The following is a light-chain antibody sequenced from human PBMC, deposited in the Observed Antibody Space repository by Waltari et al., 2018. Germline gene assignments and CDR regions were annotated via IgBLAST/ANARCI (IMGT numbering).Light chain of an antibody. V-gene: IGKV3-20*01. Sequence: EIVLTQSPGTLSLSPGERATLSCRASQSVRNDYLAWYQQKPGQAPRLLIYGASSRATGIPDRFSGSGSGTDFTLTISRLEPEDFAVYYCQHYGSSRRWTFGQGTKVEIK. CDR2: GAS. J-gene: IGKJ1*01. CDR3: QHYGSSRRWT. CDR1: QSVRNDY.